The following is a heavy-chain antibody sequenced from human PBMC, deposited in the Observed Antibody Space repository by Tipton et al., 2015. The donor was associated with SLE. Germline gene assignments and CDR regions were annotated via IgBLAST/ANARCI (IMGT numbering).Heavy chain of an antibody. Sequence: TLSLTCSVSGASISSHYWSWIRQPPGKGLEWIGYISDSGSTNYNPSLKSRVTISVDTSKNQFSLKLSSVTAADTAVYYCARDEYRYDATGYHLLGHFDFWGQGTLVTVSS. CDR3: ARDEYRYDATGYHLLGHFDF. V-gene: IGHV4-59*11. CDR2: ISDSGST. J-gene: IGHJ4*02. CDR1: GASISSHY. D-gene: IGHD3-22*01.